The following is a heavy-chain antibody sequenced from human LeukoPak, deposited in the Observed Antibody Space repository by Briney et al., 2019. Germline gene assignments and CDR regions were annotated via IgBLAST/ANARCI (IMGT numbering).Heavy chain of an antibody. CDR2: IRSKAYGGTT. CDR1: GFTFGDYA. CDR3: TREQQTNYYCYYMDV. J-gene: IGHJ6*03. Sequence: GGSLRLSCTASGFTFGDYAMSWLRQAPGKGLVWVGFIRSKAYGGTTEYAASVKGRFTISRDDSKSISYLQMNSLKTEDTAVYYCTREQQTNYYCYYMDVWGKGTTVTVSS. V-gene: IGHV3-49*03. D-gene: IGHD6-13*01.